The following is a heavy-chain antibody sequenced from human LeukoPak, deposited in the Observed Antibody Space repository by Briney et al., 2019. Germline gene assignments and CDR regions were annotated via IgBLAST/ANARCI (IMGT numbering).Heavy chain of an antibody. V-gene: IGHV3-66*01. D-gene: IGHD6-25*01. J-gene: IGHJ6*02. CDR2: IYSDGTT. CDR1: GFTVRSNY. CDR3: AREGAAGDYYYYGMDV. Sequence: GGSLRLSCAASGFTVRSNYMSWVRQAPGKGPEWVSVIYSDGTTYYADSVRGRFSISRDNFRNTLYLQMNSLRAEDTAVYYCAREGAAGDYYYYGMDVWGQGTTVTVSS.